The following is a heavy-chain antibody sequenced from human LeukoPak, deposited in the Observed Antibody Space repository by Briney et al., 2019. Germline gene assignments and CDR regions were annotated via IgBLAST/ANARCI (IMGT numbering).Heavy chain of an antibody. CDR2: ISWYSGSI. Sequence: PGRSLRLSCAASGFTFDDYAMHWVRQAPGKGLEWVSGISWYSGSIGCAVSVKGRFTISRDHAKNSLYLQMNSLRAEDTALYYCAKDRGRYGSGNSAYDDYWGRGTLVTVSS. CDR1: GFTFDDYA. V-gene: IGHV3-9*01. J-gene: IGHJ4*02. D-gene: IGHD3-10*01. CDR3: AKDRGRYGSGNSAYDDY.